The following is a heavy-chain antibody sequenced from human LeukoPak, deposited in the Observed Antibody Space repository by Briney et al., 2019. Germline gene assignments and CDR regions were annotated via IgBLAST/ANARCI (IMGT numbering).Heavy chain of an antibody. CDR3: ARSPRIIIVRGLISYYYYMDV. J-gene: IGHJ6*03. CDR1: GFTFDVYG. V-gene: IGHV3-20*04. CDR2: INWNGVST. Sequence: PGGSLRLSCAPSGFTFDVYGMTWVRHAPGKGLEWVPGINWNGVSTDYADSVKGRFTISRDNAKNSLYLQMNSLRAEDTALYYCARSPRIIIVRGLISYYYYMDVWGKGTTVTVSS. D-gene: IGHD3-10*01.